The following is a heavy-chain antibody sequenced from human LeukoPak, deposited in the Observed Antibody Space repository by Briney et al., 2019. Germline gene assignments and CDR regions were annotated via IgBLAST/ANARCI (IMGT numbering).Heavy chain of an antibody. J-gene: IGHJ6*04. CDR3: AELGITMIGGV. CDR1: GFTFSSYG. D-gene: IGHD3-10*02. V-gene: IGHV3-23*01. CDR2: ISGSGGST. Sequence: PGGSLRLSCAASGFTFSSYGMSWVRQAPGKGLEWVSDISGSGGSTYYADSVKGRFTISRDNSKNMLYLQMNSLRAEDTAVYYCAELGITMIGGVWGKGTTVTISS.